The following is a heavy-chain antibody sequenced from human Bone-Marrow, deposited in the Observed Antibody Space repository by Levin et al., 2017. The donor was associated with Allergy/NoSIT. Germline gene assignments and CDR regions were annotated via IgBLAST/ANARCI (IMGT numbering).Heavy chain of an antibody. V-gene: IGHV4-59*01. J-gene: IGHJ2*01. CDR2: IYYSGST. CDR3: ARDAGGGGYDYWYFDL. CDR1: GGSISSYY. Sequence: PSETLSLTCTVSGGSISSYYWSWIRQPPGKGLEWIGYIYYSGSTNYNPSLKSRVTISVDTSKNQFSLKLSSVTAADTAVYYCARDAGGGGYDYWYFDLWGRGTLVTVSS. D-gene: IGHD5-12*01.